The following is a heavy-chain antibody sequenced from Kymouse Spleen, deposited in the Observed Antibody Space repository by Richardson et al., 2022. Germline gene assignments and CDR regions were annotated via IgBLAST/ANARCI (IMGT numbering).Heavy chain of an antibody. V-gene: IGHV3-9*01. Sequence: EVQLVESGGGLVQPGRSLRLSCAASGFTFDDYAMHWVRQAPGKGLEWVSGISWNSGSIGYADSVKGRFTISRDNAKNSLYLQMNSLRAEDTALYYCAKDRIAVAGDYYYGMDVWGQGTTVTVSS. J-gene: IGHJ6*02. CDR3: AKDRIAVAGDYYYGMDV. CDR2: ISWNSGSI. D-gene: IGHD6-19*01. CDR1: GFTFDDYA.